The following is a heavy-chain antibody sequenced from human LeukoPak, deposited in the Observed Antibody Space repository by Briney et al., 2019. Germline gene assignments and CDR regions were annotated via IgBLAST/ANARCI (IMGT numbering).Heavy chain of an antibody. CDR1: GFTFSSYW. D-gene: IGHD6-13*01. J-gene: IGHJ4*02. CDR3: ARDGGYTSLDY. CDR2: ISSSGSTI. V-gene: IGHV3-48*04. Sequence: GGSLRLSCAASGFTFSSYWMSWVRQAPGKGLEWVSYISSSGSTIYYADSVKGRFTISRDNAKNSLYLQMNSLRAEDTAVYYCARDGGYTSLDYWGQGTLVTVSS.